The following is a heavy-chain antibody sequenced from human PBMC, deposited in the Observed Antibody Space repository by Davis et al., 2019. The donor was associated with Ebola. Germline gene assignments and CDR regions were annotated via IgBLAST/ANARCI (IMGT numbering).Heavy chain of an antibody. CDR3: AKGDYSQSYYYYGMDV. V-gene: IGHV3-30*18. D-gene: IGHD4-11*01. J-gene: IGHJ6*02. Sequence: PGGSLRLSCAASGFTFSSYGMHWVRQAPGKGLEWVAVISYDGSNKYYADSVKGRFTISRDNSKNTLYLQMNSLRAEDTAVYYCAKGDYSQSYYYYGMDVWGQGTTATVSS. CDR1: GFTFSSYG. CDR2: ISYDGSNK.